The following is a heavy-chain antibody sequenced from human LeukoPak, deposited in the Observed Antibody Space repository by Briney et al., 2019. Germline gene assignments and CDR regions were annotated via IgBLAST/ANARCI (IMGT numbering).Heavy chain of an antibody. CDR2: ISSDGYNK. D-gene: IGHD5-18*01. V-gene: IGHV3-30*18. CDR3: AKDYNYHTYGIIYYFDY. J-gene: IGHJ4*02. CDR1: GFTFRNYG. Sequence: GGSLRLSCAASGFTFRNYGMHWVRQAPGKGLEWGAVISSDGYNKYYADSVKGRFTISRDNSKNTLYLQMDSLRAEDRAVYYCAKDYNYHTYGIIYYFDYWGQATLVTVSS.